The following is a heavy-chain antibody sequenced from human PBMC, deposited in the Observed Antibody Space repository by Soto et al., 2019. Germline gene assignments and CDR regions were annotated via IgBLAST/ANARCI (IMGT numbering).Heavy chain of an antibody. J-gene: IGHJ6*02. CDR3: ARFYYDSSGYLPSPYYYYYGMDV. CDR2: IKQDGSEK. D-gene: IGHD3-22*01. Sequence: GGSLRLSCAASGYNFSPFWMHWVRQAPGKGLEWVANIKQDGSEKYYVDSVKGRFTISRDNAKNSLYLQMNSLRAEDTAVYYCARFYYDSSGYLPSPYYYYYGMDVWGQGTAVTVSS. CDR1: GYNFSPFW. V-gene: IGHV3-7*01.